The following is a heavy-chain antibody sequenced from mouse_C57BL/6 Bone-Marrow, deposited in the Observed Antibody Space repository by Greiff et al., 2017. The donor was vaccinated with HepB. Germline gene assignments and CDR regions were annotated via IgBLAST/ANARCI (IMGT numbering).Heavy chain of an antibody. Sequence: EVKLMESGGGLVQPGGSMILSCVASGFTFSNYWMNWVRQSPEKGLEWVAQIRLKSDNYATLYAESVKGRFTISRDDSKTSVYLQMNNLMAEDTGIYYCTDPSWFAYWGQGTLVTVSA. J-gene: IGHJ3*01. CDR1: GFTFSNYW. CDR3: TDPSWFAY. V-gene: IGHV6-3*01. CDR2: IRLKSDNYAT.